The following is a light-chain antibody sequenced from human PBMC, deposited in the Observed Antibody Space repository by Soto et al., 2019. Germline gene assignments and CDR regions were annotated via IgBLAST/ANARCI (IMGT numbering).Light chain of an antibody. CDR2: EDY. V-gene: IGLV2-23*01. CDR3: CSYAGGNFWV. Sequence: QSALTQPASVSGSPGQSITISCTGSSSDVGSYNLVSWYQQHPGKAPKLIIYEDYKRPSGVSNRFSGSKSGNMASLTIAGLQAGDEADYYCCSYAGGNFWVFGGGTKVTVL. CDR1: SSDVGSYNL. J-gene: IGLJ3*02.